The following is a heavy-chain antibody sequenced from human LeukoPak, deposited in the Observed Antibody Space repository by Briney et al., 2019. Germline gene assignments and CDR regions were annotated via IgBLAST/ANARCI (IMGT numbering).Heavy chain of an antibody. J-gene: IGHJ4*02. D-gene: IGHD6-19*01. V-gene: IGHV4-59*01. CDR1: GASISSSY. CDR2: ISDTGSA. CDR3: ARDVPVTSS. Sequence: SATLSLTCTVSGASISSSYWTWIRQPPEKGLEWIGHISDTGSAYYNSSLKSRVTISVDTSKNQFSLRLTSVTAADTAVYYCARDVPVTSSWGQGTLVTVSS.